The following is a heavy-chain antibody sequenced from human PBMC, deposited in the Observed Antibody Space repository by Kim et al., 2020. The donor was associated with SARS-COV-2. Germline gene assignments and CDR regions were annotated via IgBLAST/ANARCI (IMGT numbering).Heavy chain of an antibody. Sequence: GGSLRLSCAASGFTFSNYGMNWVRQAPGKGLEWVAGILKDGSRTYYADSVKGRFTISRDNSKNTLYLQMNSLRAEDTAVYYCMRGRHAGSDPGFAFDHWG. CDR3: MRGRHAGSDPGFAFDH. D-gene: IGHD1-1*01. J-gene: IGHJ4*01. CDR2: ILKDGSRT. V-gene: IGHV3-33*01. CDR1: GFTFSNYG.